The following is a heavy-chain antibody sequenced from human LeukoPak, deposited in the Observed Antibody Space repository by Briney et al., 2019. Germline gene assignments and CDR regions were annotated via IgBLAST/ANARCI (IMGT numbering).Heavy chain of an antibody. Sequence: PWGVLRISLTTPGFTFPTYSMSLGRQGPGPGLELVASFFGSASKIYHADSVKGRFTVSRDNSENTLYLQMNGLRVEDTALYYCVKDRVPDSGWSFDVWGQGTMVTVSA. CDR3: VKDRVPDSGWSFDV. V-gene: IGHV3-23*01. D-gene: IGHD6-19*01. CDR1: GFTFPTYS. CDR2: FFGSASKI. J-gene: IGHJ3*01.